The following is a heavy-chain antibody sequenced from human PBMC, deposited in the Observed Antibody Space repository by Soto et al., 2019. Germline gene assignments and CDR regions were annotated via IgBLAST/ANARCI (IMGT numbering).Heavy chain of an antibody. CDR1: GGTFSSYA. D-gene: IGHD2-2*01. CDR2: IIPIFGTA. Sequence: SVKVSCKASGGTFSSYAISWVRQAPGQGLEWMGGIIPIFGTANYAQKFQGRVTITADESTSTAYMELSSLRSEDTAVYYCARAILPLYCISTSCYPGVSFDPWGQGTLVTVS. V-gene: IGHV1-69*13. CDR3: ARAILPLYCISTSCYPGVSFDP. J-gene: IGHJ5*02.